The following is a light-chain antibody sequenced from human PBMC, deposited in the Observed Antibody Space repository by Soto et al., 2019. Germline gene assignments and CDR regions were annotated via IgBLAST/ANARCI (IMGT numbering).Light chain of an antibody. Sequence: QSVLTQPASVSGSPGQSITISCTGTSSDGGAYNYDSWYQQYPGEAPKVIIYDVSHRPAGGSNRFSGSKSGNTASLTISGLQTQDEADYYCSSYTSATTYVFGTGTKVTAL. J-gene: IGLJ1*01. CDR1: SSDGGAYNY. CDR3: SSYTSATTYV. V-gene: IGLV2-14*01. CDR2: DVS.